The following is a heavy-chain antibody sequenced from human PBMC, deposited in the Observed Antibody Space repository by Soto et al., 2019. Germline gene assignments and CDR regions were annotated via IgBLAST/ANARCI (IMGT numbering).Heavy chain of an antibody. CDR1: GFTVSSNY. Sequence: GGSLRLSCAASGFTVSSNYMSWVRQAPGKGLEWVSVIYSGGSTYYADSVRGRFTISRDNSKNTLYLQMNSLRAEDTAVYYCARWLQSTSASGYWGQGTLVTVSS. V-gene: IGHV3-53*01. D-gene: IGHD6-19*01. J-gene: IGHJ4*02. CDR3: ARWLQSTSASGY. CDR2: IYSGGST.